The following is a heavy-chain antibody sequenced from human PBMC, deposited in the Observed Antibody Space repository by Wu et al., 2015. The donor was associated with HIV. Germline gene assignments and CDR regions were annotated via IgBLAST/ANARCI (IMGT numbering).Heavy chain of an antibody. J-gene: IGHJ4*02. D-gene: IGHD3-22*01. CDR1: GYTFVGYR. CDR3: ARDGYDSSGYAILV. V-gene: IGHV1-69*01. Sequence: QVQLVQSGAEVKNPGASVKVSCKASGYTFVGYRIHWVRQAPGQGLEWMGGIIPIFGTANYAQKFQGRVTITADESTSTAYMELSSLRSEDTAVYYCARDGYDSSGYAILVWGQGTLVTVSS. CDR2: IIPIFGTA.